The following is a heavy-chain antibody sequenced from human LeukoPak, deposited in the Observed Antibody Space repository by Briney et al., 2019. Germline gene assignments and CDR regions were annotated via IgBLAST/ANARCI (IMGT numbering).Heavy chain of an antibody. V-gene: IGHV3-33*01. Sequence: GGSLRLSCAASGFTFSNYGMHWVRQAPGKGLEWVAVIWYDGSIKYYADSVKGRFTISRDNSKNTLYLQMNSLRAEDTAVYYCARVGTYYYDSSGYADNWFDPWGQGTLVTVSS. CDR2: IWYDGSIK. CDR1: GFTFSNYG. D-gene: IGHD3-22*01. CDR3: ARVGTYYYDSSGYADNWFDP. J-gene: IGHJ5*02.